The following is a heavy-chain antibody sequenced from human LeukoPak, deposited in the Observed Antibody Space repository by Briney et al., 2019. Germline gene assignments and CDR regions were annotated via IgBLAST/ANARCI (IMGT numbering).Heavy chain of an antibody. CDR2: IIPIFGTA. CDR1: GGTFSSYA. D-gene: IGHD1-1*01. Sequence: SVKVSCKASGGTFSSYAISWVREAPGQGLEWMGGIIPIFGTANYAQKFQGRVTITADESTSTAYMELSSLRSEDTAVYYCARGTTATTPVRYYYDGMDVWGKGTTVTVSS. V-gene: IGHV1-69*13. CDR3: ARGTTATTPVRYYYDGMDV. J-gene: IGHJ6*04.